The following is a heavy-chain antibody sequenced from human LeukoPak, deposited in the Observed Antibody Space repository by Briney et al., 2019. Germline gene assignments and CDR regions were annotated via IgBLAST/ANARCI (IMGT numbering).Heavy chain of an antibody. J-gene: IGHJ4*02. V-gene: IGHV3-30*18. CDR1: GFTFTNYD. CDR2: ISYDESKK. CDR3: AKDRFCDGGTCSGGFDY. Sequence: PGGSLRLSCAASGFTFTNYDMHWLRQAPGKGLEWVAIISYDESKKYYADSEKGRFTTSRDNSKNTLFLQMNSLRVEDTAVYYCAKDRFCDGGTCSGGFDYWGQGSLVIVSS. D-gene: IGHD3-3*01.